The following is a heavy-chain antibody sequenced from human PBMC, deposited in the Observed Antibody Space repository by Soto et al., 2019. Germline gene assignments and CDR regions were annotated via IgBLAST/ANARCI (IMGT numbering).Heavy chain of an antibody. CDR1: GGSISSSSYY. V-gene: IGHV4-39*01. D-gene: IGHD3-22*01. CDR3: STFSSGFYGMDV. CDR2: IFYTGGT. Sequence: SETLSLTCTVSGGSISSSSYYWAWIRQPPGKGLEWIGSIFYTGGTYYNPSLKSRITMSADMSKNQFSLNPSSVTAADAAVYYCSTFSSGFYGMDVWGQGTTVTVSS. J-gene: IGHJ6*02.